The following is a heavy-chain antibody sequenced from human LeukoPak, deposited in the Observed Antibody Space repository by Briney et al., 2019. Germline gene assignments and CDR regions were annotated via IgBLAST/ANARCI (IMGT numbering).Heavy chain of an antibody. CDR2: INPNSGGT. D-gene: IGHD3-22*01. CDR1: GYTFTGYY. V-gene: IGHV1-2*02. Sequence: VASVKVSCKASGYTFTGYYTHWVRQAPGQGLEWMGWINPNSGGTNYAQKFQGRVTMTRDTSISTAYMELSRLRSDDTAVYYCARDGGGVHYYDSSPLGYWGQGTLVTVSS. J-gene: IGHJ4*02. CDR3: ARDGGGVHYYDSSPLGY.